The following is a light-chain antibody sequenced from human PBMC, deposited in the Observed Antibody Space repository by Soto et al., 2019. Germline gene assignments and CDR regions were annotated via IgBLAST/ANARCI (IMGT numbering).Light chain of an antibody. J-gene: IGLJ2*01. Sequence: QSALTQPASASGSPGQSITISCTGTSSDIGGYNFVSWYQQHPGKTPKLMFYDVTNRPSGVSDRFSGSKSGNTASLTISGLQTEDEAVYYCSSYTSTNTVVFGGGTQLTVL. CDR1: SSDIGGYNF. CDR3: SSYTSTNTVV. CDR2: DVT. V-gene: IGLV2-14*03.